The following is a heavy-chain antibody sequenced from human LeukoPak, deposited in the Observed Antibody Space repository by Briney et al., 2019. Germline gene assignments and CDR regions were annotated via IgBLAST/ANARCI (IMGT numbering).Heavy chain of an antibody. J-gene: IGHJ6*02. Sequence: PGGSLRLSCAASGFTFSSYGMNWVRQAPGKGLEWVSSISSSSSYIYYADSVKGRFTISRDNAKNSLYLQMNSLRAEDTAVYYCARVLPRQQLAQTYYYYGMDVWGQGTTVTVSS. V-gene: IGHV3-21*01. CDR1: GFTFSSYG. CDR2: ISSSSSYI. CDR3: ARVLPRQQLAQTYYYYGMDV. D-gene: IGHD6-13*01.